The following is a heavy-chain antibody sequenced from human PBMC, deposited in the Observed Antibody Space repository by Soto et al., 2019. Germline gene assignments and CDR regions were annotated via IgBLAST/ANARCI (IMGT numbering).Heavy chain of an antibody. J-gene: IGHJ4*01. CDR2: INPDTGAT. CDR1: GYTFTDYY. Sequence: HEHLVQSGAEVRRPGASLKVSCRASGYTFTDYYIHWVRQAPGQGLEWMGWINPDTGATNYAQNFQGKVTLTSDTSINTASLHLTSLTSDDTAVYYCARGDSGTGGWPLPCFDYWGQGTQVIVSS. CDR3: ARGDSGTGGWPLPCFDY. D-gene: IGHD2-8*02. V-gene: IGHV1-2*02.